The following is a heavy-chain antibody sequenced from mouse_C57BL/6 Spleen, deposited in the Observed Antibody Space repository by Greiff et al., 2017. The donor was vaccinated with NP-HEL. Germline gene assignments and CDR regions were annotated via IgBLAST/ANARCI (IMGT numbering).Heavy chain of an antibody. CDR2: IHPSDSDT. D-gene: IGHD1-1*01. CDR3: AIGITTVVWYFDV. V-gene: IGHV1-74*01. J-gene: IGHJ1*03. Sequence: QVQLKQPGAELVKPGASVKVSCKASGYTFTSYWMHWVKQRPGQGLEWIGRIHPSDSDTNYNQKFKGKATLTVDKSSSTAYMQLSSLTSEDSAVYYCAIGITTVVWYFDVWGTGTTVTVSS. CDR1: GYTFTSYW.